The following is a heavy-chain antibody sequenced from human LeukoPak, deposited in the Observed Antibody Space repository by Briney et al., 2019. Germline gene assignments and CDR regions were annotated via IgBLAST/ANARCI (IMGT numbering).Heavy chain of an antibody. CDR1: GFTFSSYW. CDR2: INSDGSST. CDR3: ARDGDSSGYYINFDY. V-gene: IGHV3-74*01. Sequence: GGSLRLSCATSGFTFSSYWMHWVRQAPGKGLVWVSRINSDGSSTSYADSVKGRFTISRDNAKNTLYLQMNSLRAEDTAVYYCARDGDSSGYYINFDYWGQGTLVTVSS. J-gene: IGHJ4*02. D-gene: IGHD3-22*01.